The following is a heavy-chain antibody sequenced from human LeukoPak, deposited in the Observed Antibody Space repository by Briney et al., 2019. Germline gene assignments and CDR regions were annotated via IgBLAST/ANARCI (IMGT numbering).Heavy chain of an antibody. V-gene: IGHV5-51*01. J-gene: IGHJ3*01. D-gene: IGHD3-16*01. CDR2: IYPGDSDT. CDR3: ARNTWGLTDAFDV. CDR1: GYTFTSYW. Sequence: ASVKVSCKASGYTFTSYWIGWVRQMPGKGLEWMGIIYPGDSDTRYSPSFQGQVTISADKSISTAYLQWSSLKASDTAMYYCARNTWGLTDAFDVWGQGTMVTVSS.